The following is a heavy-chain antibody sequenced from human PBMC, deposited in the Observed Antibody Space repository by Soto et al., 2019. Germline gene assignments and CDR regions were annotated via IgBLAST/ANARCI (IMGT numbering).Heavy chain of an antibody. D-gene: IGHD2-8*02. CDR1: GGSFSGYY. V-gene: IGHV4-34*01. CDR2: INHSGST. J-gene: IGHJ4*02. Sequence: PSETLSLTCAVYGGSFSGYYWTWIRQPPGTGLEWIGEINHSGSTNYNPSLKSRVTISVDTSKNQFSLKLTSVTAADTAVYYCARDKITGLFDYGGQGTRVTSP. CDR3: ARDKITGLFDY.